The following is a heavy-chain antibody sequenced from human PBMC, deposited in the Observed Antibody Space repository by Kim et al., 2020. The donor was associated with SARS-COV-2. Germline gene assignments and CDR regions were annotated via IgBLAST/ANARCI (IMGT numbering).Heavy chain of an antibody. CDR1: GYTFTIYD. D-gene: IGHD2-2*01. CDR3: AREKCSSTSCYDYDP. Sequence: SVKVSCKASGYTFTIYDINWVRQATGQGLEWMGWMNPNSGNTGYAQKFQGRVTMTRNTSISTAYMELSSLRSEDTAVYYCAREKCSSTSCYDYDPWGQGTLVTVSS. CDR2: MNPNSGNT. V-gene: IGHV1-8*01. J-gene: IGHJ5*02.